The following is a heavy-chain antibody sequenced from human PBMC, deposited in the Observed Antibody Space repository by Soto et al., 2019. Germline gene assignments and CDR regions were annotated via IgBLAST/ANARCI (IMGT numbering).Heavy chain of an antibody. D-gene: IGHD4-17*01. CDR3: AKVTSRSPVFDY. Sequence: QLLESGGGLVQPGGSLRLSCAASEFTFNSYAMSWVRQAPGKGLEWVSTISGDAGYTYYAASVKGRFTISRDNSKSALHLQMNSLRAEYTALYYCAKVTSRSPVFDYWGQVTLVTSSS. CDR2: ISGDAGYT. V-gene: IGHV3-23*01. J-gene: IGHJ4*02. CDR1: EFTFNSYA.